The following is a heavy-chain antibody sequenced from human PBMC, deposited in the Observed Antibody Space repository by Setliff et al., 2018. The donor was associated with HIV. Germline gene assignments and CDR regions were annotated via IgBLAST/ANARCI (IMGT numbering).Heavy chain of an antibody. CDR2: ISWDGATT. V-gene: IGHV3-43*01. J-gene: IGHJ4*02. CDR3: ARDFDTSASGVGGY. D-gene: IGHD2-15*01. Sequence: GGSLRLSCAASGFIFEDYAMHWVRQVPGKGLEWVALISWDGATTNYADSVKGRFTISRDSSKNSLYLQMNSLRTEDTALYYCARDFDTSASGVGGYWGQGTLVTVSS. CDR1: GFIFEDYA.